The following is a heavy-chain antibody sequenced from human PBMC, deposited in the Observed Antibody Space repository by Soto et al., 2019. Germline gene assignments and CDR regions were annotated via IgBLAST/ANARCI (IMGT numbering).Heavy chain of an antibody. V-gene: IGHV1-8*01. J-gene: IGHJ4*02. CDR1: GYSFTSLD. Sequence: ASVKVSCKASGYSFTSLDINWVRQTTGQGLEWMGWMQPSSGRTGYAQKFQGRVTMTRDTSINTAYMELSSLTSDDTAFYYCTRGVTAGVDYWGQGTLVTVSS. CDR3: TRGVTAGVDY. CDR2: MQPSSGRT. D-gene: IGHD1-26*01.